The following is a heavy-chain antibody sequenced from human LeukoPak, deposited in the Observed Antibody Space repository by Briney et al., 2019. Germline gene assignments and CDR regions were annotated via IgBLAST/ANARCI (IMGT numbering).Heavy chain of an antibody. V-gene: IGHV3-15*07. Sequence: MPGGSLRLSGAASGFTFTNAWMHWVRQAPGKGLEWVGRIKTKSEGGTIDYAAPVRGRFTISRDDSENTLYLQMNSLKTEDTALYYCSTDQGGDILTGCWGQGTLVTVSS. J-gene: IGHJ4*02. CDR3: STDQGGDILTGC. CDR1: GFTFTNAW. D-gene: IGHD3-9*01. CDR2: IKTKSEGGTI.